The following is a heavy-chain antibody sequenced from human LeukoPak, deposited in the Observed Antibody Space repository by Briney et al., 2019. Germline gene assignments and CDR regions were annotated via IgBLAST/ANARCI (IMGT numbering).Heavy chain of an antibody. V-gene: IGHV5-51*01. CDR1: GYSFTSCW. CDR2: INPSDSDT. CDR3: ARLRTTRGPVTMTPSYPDSPKWFDP. D-gene: IGHD4/OR15-4a*01. Sequence: VESLKISCKGSGYSFTSCWIGWVRQMPGKGLEWMGIINPSDSDTTYSPSFQGQVTISADRSISTAYLQWSSLKASDTAIYYCARLRTTRGPVTMTPSYPDSPKWFDPWGQGTLVTVSS. J-gene: IGHJ5*02.